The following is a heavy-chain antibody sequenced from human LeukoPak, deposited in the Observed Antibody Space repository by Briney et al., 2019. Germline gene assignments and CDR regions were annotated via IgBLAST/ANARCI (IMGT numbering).Heavy chain of an antibody. CDR3: ARDLPRDLPETDYYGSGYPDC. D-gene: IGHD3-10*01. J-gene: IGHJ4*02. V-gene: IGHV3-7*01. CDR1: GFTLSSYW. Sequence: PGGSLRLSRAASGFTLSSYWMSWVRQAPGKGLEWVANIKQDGSEKYYVDSVEGRITISRDNAKNSLYLQMNSLRAEDTAVYYCARDLPRDLPETDYYGSGYPDCCGQGTLVTVS. CDR2: IKQDGSEK.